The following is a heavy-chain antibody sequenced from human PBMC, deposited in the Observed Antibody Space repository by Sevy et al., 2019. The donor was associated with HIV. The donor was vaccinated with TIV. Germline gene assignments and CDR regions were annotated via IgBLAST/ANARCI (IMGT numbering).Heavy chain of an antibody. CDR1: GYTLSELS. V-gene: IGHV1-24*01. CDR2: FDPDDGET. CDR3: ATAREYYSDNSGYLDY. D-gene: IGHD3-22*01. Sequence: ASGKVSCKVSGYTLSELSMHWVRQPPGKGLEWMGRFDPDDGETIYAQRFQGRVTMTEGTSADTAYMELSSLRSEDTAMYYCATAREYYSDNSGYLDYWGQGTPVTVS. J-gene: IGHJ4*02.